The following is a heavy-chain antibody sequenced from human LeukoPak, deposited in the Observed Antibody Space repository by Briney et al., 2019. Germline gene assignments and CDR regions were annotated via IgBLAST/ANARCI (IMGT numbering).Heavy chain of an antibody. CDR3: ARGRTTWGTSVLGY. CDR2: INHSGGT. CDR1: GGSFSGFY. V-gene: IGHV4-34*01. Sequence: SETLSLTFAVYGGSFSGFYWTWVRQPPGKGLEWIGEINHSGGTNYNTSLRSRVTISADTSKNQFSLNLTSVTAADTAVYYCARGRTTWGTSVLGYWGQGTLVTVSS. J-gene: IGHJ4*02. D-gene: IGHD3-16*01.